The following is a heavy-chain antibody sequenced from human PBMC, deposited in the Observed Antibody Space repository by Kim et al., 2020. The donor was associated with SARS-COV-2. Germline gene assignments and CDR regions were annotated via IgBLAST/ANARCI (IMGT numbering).Heavy chain of an antibody. J-gene: IGHJ6*02. Sequence: GGSLRLSCAASGFTFSSYSMNWVRQAPGKGLEWVSSISSSSSYIYYADSVKGRFTISRDNAKNSLYLQMNSLRAEDTAVYYCARDALPRLFAGTDAMGDYGMDVWGQGTTVTVSS. CDR3: ARDALPRLFAGTDAMGDYGMDV. CDR1: GFTFSSYS. CDR2: ISSSSSYI. V-gene: IGHV3-21*01. D-gene: IGHD6-13*01.